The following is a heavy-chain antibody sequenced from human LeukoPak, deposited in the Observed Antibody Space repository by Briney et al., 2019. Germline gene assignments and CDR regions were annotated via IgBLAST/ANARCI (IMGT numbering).Heavy chain of an antibody. CDR3: ARTTYYYDSSGYSDY. Sequence: GGSLRLSSAASGFTFSSYAMDWVRQAPGKGLEGGAVISYDGRNKYYVESVKGRFTISRDNSKSTLYLRMNSLRAEDTAVYYCARTTYYYDSSGYSDYWGQGTLVTASS. J-gene: IGHJ4*02. V-gene: IGHV3-30*01. D-gene: IGHD3-22*01. CDR1: GFTFSSYA. CDR2: ISYDGRNK.